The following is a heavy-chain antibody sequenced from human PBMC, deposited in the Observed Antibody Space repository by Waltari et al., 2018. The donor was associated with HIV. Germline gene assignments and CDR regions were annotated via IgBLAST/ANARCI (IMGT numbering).Heavy chain of an antibody. CDR3: SRMNEVAVAGTGFDAFDI. J-gene: IGHJ3*02. V-gene: IGHV1-69*06. CDR1: GGTFSSYA. CDR2: FIPIFGAS. D-gene: IGHD6-19*01. Sequence: QVQLVQSGAEVKKPGSSVKVSCKASGGTFSSYAISWVRQAPGQGLEWLGWFIPIFGASSDTQNFQGGVTITADKSTSTAYMELSSLRSEDTAVYYCSRMNEVAVAGTGFDAFDIWGQGTKVTVSS.